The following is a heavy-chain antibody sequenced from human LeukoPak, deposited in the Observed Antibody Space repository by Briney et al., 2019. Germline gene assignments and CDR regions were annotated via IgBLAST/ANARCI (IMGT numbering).Heavy chain of an antibody. V-gene: IGHV1-18*01. Sequence: ASVKVSCKASGYTFTSYGISWVRQAPGQGLEWMGWISAYNVNTTYAQKLQGRVTMTTDTSTSTAYMELRSLRSDDTAVYYCARSRSGSYLFALWGQGTLVTVSS. CDR1: GYTFTSYG. CDR3: ARSRSGSYLFAL. CDR2: ISAYNVNT. J-gene: IGHJ4*02. D-gene: IGHD1-26*01.